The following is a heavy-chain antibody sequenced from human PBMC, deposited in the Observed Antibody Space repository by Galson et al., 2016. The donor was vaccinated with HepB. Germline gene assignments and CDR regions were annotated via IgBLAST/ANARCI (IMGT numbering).Heavy chain of an antibody. V-gene: IGHV1-18*01. Sequence: SVKVSCKASGYTFTSYAISWVRQAPGQGLEWMGWISAYNSNTNYAQKVQGRVTLTTDTSASTPYMELTSLRSDDTAVYYCATSLRGGYGGYWGQGTLVTVSS. CDR1: GYTFTSYA. J-gene: IGHJ4*02. D-gene: IGHD1-26*01. CDR2: ISAYNSNT. CDR3: ATSLRGGYGGY.